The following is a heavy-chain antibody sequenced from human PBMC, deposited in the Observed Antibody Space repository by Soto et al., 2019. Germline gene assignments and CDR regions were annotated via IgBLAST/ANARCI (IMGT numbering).Heavy chain of an antibody. J-gene: IGHJ6*03. V-gene: IGHV3-66*01. D-gene: IGHD5-12*01. CDR1: GFTVSSNH. CDR2: IYSGGGT. Sequence: GGSLRLSCAAAGFTVSSNHMSWVRQAPGKGLEWISVIYSGGGTFYTDSVKGRFTSSRDNSKNTLYLQMNSLRAEDTAVYYCARAHSGYDRYYYYMDVWGKGTTVTVSS. CDR3: ARAHSGYDRYYYYMDV.